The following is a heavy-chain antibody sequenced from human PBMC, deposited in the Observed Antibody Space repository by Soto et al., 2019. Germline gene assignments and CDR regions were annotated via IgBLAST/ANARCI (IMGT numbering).Heavy chain of an antibody. CDR1: GFTFDDYA. Sequence: PGGSLRLSCAASGFTFDDYAMHWVRQAPGKGLEWVSGISWNSGSIGYADSVKGRFTISRDNAKNSLYLQMNSLRAEDTALYYCAKAHVPREDSIYGMDVWGQGTTVTVSS. J-gene: IGHJ6*02. D-gene: IGHD3-22*01. CDR2: ISWNSGSI. V-gene: IGHV3-9*01. CDR3: AKAHVPREDSIYGMDV.